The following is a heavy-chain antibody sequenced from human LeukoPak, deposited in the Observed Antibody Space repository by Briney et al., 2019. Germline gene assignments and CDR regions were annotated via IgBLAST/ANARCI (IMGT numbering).Heavy chain of an antibody. V-gene: IGHV3-11*01. CDR1: GLTFTDAW. CDR3: ARDLAHYYGSGSYDDY. D-gene: IGHD3-10*01. CDR2: ISSSGSTI. Sequence: GGSLRLSCAVSGLTFTDAWVSWVRRAPGKGLEWVSYISSSGSTIYYADSVKGRFTISRDNAKNSLYLQMNSLRAEDTAVYYCARDLAHYYGSGSYDDYWGQGTLVTVSS. J-gene: IGHJ4*02.